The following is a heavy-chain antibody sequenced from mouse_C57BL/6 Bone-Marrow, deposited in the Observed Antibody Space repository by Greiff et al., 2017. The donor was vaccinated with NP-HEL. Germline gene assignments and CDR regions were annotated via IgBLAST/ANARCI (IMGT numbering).Heavy chain of an antibody. CDR2: IRNKANGYTT. D-gene: IGHD4-1*01. Sequence: EVKVVESGGGLVQPGGSLSLSCAASGFTFTDYYMSWVRQPPGKALEWLGFIRNKANGYTTEYSASVKGRFTISRDNSQSILYLQMNALRAEDSATYYCARSTWDFDYWGQGTTLTVSS. J-gene: IGHJ2*01. CDR3: ARSTWDFDY. CDR1: GFTFTDYY. V-gene: IGHV7-3*01.